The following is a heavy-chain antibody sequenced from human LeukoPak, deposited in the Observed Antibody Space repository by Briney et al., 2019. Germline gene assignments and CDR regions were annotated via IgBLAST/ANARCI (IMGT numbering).Heavy chain of an antibody. V-gene: IGHV3-21*01. D-gene: IGHD6-13*01. CDR2: ISSSSSYI. CDR1: GFTFSSYA. J-gene: IGHJ4*02. CDR3: ARALIIAAADY. Sequence: TGGSLRLSCAASGFTFSSYAMSWVRQAPGKGLEWVSSISSSSSYIYYADSVKGRFTISRDNAKNSLYLQMNSLRAEDTAVYYCARALIIAAADYWGQGTLVTVSS.